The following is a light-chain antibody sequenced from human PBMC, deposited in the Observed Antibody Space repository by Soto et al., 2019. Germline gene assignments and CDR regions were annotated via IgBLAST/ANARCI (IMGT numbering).Light chain of an antibody. CDR2: DVT. Sequence: QSVLTQPASVSGSPGQSITISCTGTSSDVGGYIYVSWYQQHPGKAPKLTIYDVTSRPSGVSYRFSGSKSGNTASLTISGLHAEDEADYYCSSYTTSSSYVFGTGTKLTVL. V-gene: IGLV2-14*01. J-gene: IGLJ1*01. CDR1: SSDVGGYIY. CDR3: SSYTTSSSYV.